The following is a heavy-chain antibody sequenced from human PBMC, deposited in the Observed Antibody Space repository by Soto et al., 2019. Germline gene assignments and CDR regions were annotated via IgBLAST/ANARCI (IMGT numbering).Heavy chain of an antibody. Sequence: RHLISKKKSKGLEWVGVIWYDGSNNYYADSVSGRFTISRDNSKQLLYLQMNSLRAEDTAVYYCASFFFRGGDGIRACSTVTAFLVNRSSDL. D-gene: IGHD2-21*01. V-gene: IGHV3-33*01. CDR3: ASFFFRGGDGIRACSTVTAFLVNRSSDL. J-gene: IGHJ2*01. CDR2: IWYDGSNN.